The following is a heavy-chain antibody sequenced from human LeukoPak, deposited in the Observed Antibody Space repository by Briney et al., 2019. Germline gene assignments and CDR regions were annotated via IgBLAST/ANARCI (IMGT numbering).Heavy chain of an antibody. V-gene: IGHV1-2*02. CDR2: INPNSGGT. Sequence: ASVKVSCKASGYTFTGYYMHWVRQAPGQGLEWMGWINPNSGGTNYAQKFQGRVTMTRDTAISTAYMELSRLRSDDTALYYCARALSQTATRIYWGQGTLVTVSS. J-gene: IGHJ4*02. CDR3: ARALSQTATRIY. CDR1: GYTFTGYY. D-gene: IGHD5-18*01.